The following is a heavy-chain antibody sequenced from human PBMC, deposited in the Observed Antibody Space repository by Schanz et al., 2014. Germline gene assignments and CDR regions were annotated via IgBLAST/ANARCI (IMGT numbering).Heavy chain of an antibody. CDR1: GFTFTGHW. V-gene: IGHV3-7*03. Sequence: DVQLVESGGGLVQPGGSLRLSCAASGFTFTGHWMSWVRQAPGKGLEWVANIKQDGSEKFYVDSVKGRFTISRDNAKNALYLQMNSLRAEDTAVYYCAKDIAPLAARPGYGMDVWGQGTTVTVSS. D-gene: IGHD6-13*01. J-gene: IGHJ6*02. CDR3: AKDIAPLAARPGYGMDV. CDR2: IKQDGSEK.